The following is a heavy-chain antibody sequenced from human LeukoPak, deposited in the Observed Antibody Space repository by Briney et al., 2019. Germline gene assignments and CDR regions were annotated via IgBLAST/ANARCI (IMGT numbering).Heavy chain of an antibody. J-gene: IGHJ4*02. Sequence: GASVKVSCKASGYTFTTYDINWVRQATGQGLEWMGWINPNSGGTNYAQKFQGRVTMTRDTSISTAYMELSSLRSEDTAVYYCAREGGEYASSGYYFDYWGQGTLVTVSS. D-gene: IGHD3-22*01. CDR1: GYTFTTYD. CDR3: AREGGEYASSGYYFDY. CDR2: INPNSGGT. V-gene: IGHV1-2*02.